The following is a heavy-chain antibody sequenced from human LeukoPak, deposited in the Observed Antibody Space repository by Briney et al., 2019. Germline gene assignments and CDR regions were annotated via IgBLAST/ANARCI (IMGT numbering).Heavy chain of an antibody. CDR1: GFTFSSYE. J-gene: IGHJ6*02. CDR2: ISSSGSTI. CDR3: ARDGYDFWSGRKYYGMDV. D-gene: IGHD3-3*01. V-gene: IGHV3-48*03. Sequence: QPGGSLRLSCAASGFTFSSYEMNWVRQAPGKGLEWVSYISSSGSTIYYADSAKGRFTISRDNAKNSLYLQMNSLRAEDTAVYYCARDGYDFWSGRKYYGMDVWGQGTTVTVSS.